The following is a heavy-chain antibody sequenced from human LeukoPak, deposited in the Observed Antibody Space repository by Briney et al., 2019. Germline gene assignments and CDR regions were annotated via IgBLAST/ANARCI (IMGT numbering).Heavy chain of an antibody. D-gene: IGHD3-9*01. Sequence: PSETLSLTCTVSGGSISSSSYYWGWIRQPPGKGLEWIGSIYYSGSTYYNPSLKSRVTISVDTSKNQFSLRLSSVTAADTAVYYCARHEVILTYWGQGTLVTVSS. J-gene: IGHJ4*02. V-gene: IGHV4-39*01. CDR3: ARHEVILTY. CDR1: GGSISSSSYY. CDR2: IYYSGST.